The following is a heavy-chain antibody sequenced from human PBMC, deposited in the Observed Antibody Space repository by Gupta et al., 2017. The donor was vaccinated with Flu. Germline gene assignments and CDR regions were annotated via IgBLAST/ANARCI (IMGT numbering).Heavy chain of an antibody. J-gene: IGHJ3*02. CDR2: IHYSGTT. D-gene: IGHD2-21*01. CDR1: GGPISSSGYS. CDR3: ARHAYWVGDGSGGYDLGRIAFNI. Sequence: QLQLQESGPGLAKPSETLSLTCTVSGGPISSSGYSWGRIRQPPGKGLGWIGSIHYSGTTYQNPSHKGRVTISEDPSKSQFSLKLSLVTAADPALYSCARHAYWVGDGSGGYDLGRIAFNIWGQGKMVTVSS. V-gene: IGHV4-39*01.